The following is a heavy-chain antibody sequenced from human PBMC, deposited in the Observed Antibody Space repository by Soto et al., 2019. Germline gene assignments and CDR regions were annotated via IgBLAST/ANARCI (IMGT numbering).Heavy chain of an antibody. Sequence: QVGLVQSGAEVKKPGSSVKVSCKASGGTFSSYGISWVRQAPGQGLEWMGGIIPIFGTANYAQKFQGRVTITADKSTSTAYMELSSLRSEDTAAYYCARGPPTVTTFYYYGMDVWGQGTTVTVSS. CDR2: IIPIFGTA. J-gene: IGHJ6*02. V-gene: IGHV1-69*06. CDR3: ARGPPTVTTFYYYGMDV. CDR1: GGTFSSYG. D-gene: IGHD4-17*01.